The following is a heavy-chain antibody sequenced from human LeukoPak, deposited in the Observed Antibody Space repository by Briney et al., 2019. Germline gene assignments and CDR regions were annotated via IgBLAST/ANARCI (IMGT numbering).Heavy chain of an antibody. CDR1: GGSISSSSYY. D-gene: IGHD6-13*01. V-gene: IGHV4-39*01. CDR2: IYYSGST. CDR3: ARRFRGDIAAAGTIDY. J-gene: IGHJ4*02. Sequence: PSETLSLTCTVSGGSISSSSYYWGWIRQPPGKGLEWIGSIYYSGSTYYNPSLKSRVTISVDTSKNQFSLKLSSVTAADTAVYYCARRFRGDIAAAGTIDYWGQGTLVTVSS.